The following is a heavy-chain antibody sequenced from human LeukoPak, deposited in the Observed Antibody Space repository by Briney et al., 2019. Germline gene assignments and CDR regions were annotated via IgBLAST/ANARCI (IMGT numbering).Heavy chain of an antibody. Sequence: GGSLRLSCAASGFTFSSYWMSWVRQAPGKGLEWVANIKQDGSEKYYVDSVKGRFTISRDNAKNSLYLQMNSLRAEDTAVYYCARTDYYDSSGYGYWGQGTLVTVSS. J-gene: IGHJ4*02. CDR3: ARTDYYDSSGYGY. V-gene: IGHV3-7*01. D-gene: IGHD3-22*01. CDR1: GFTFSSYW. CDR2: IKQDGSEK.